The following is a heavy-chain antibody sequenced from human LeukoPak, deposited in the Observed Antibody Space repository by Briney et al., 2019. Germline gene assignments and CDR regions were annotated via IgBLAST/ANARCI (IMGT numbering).Heavy chain of an antibody. D-gene: IGHD3-16*01. Sequence: SETLSLTCAVYGGSFSGFYWTWIRQPPGKGLEWIREIFHSGRTNSNPSLKSRVTISVDTSKNHFSLKLTSVTAADTAVYYCAGFIWGIGFDPWGQGTLVTVSS. J-gene: IGHJ5*02. V-gene: IGHV4-34*12. CDR1: GGSFSGFY. CDR3: AGFIWGIGFDP. CDR2: IFHSGRT.